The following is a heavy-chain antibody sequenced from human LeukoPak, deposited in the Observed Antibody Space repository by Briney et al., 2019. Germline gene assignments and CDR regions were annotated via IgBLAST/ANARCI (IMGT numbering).Heavy chain of an antibody. J-gene: IGHJ4*02. Sequence: GGSLRLSCAASGFTFSTYWMHWVRQAPGKGLEWVSRVSSDGSNTNYADSVKGRFTISRDNAKNTLYLQMNSLRGEDTAVYYCARGTKYISGWYPMDYWGQGTLVTVSS. CDR2: VSSDGSNT. D-gene: IGHD6-19*01. V-gene: IGHV3-74*01. CDR1: GFTFSTYW. CDR3: ARGTKYISGWYPMDY.